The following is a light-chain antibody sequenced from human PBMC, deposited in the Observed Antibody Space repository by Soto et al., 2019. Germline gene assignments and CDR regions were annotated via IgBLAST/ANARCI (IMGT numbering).Light chain of an antibody. CDR2: AAS. Sequence: DIQLTQSPSFLTASVGDRVTITCRASQAISSSLAWYQHNPGKAPKLLIYAASTLQNGVPSSFSGSGSGTEFTLTISSLQPEYFATYYCQHLNDYRYTFGQGTKVEI. CDR3: QHLNDYRYT. V-gene: IGKV1-9*01. J-gene: IGKJ2*01. CDR1: QAISSS.